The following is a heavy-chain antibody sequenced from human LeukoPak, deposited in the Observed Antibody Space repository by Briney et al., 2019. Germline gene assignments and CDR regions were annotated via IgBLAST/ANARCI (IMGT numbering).Heavy chain of an antibody. CDR3: ARSYYDFWSGYSYDY. D-gene: IGHD3-3*01. J-gene: IGHJ4*02. CDR1: GFTLSSYA. Sequence: GGSLRLSCAASGFTLSSYAMGWVRQAPGKGLEWVSAISGSGGSTYYADSVKGRFTISRDNSKNTLYLQMNSLRAEDTAVYYCARSYYDFWSGYSYDYWGQGTLVTVSS. CDR2: ISGSGGST. V-gene: IGHV3-23*01.